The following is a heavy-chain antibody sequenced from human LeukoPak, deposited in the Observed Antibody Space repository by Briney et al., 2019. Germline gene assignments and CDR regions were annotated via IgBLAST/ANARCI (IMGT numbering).Heavy chain of an antibody. V-gene: IGHV3-13*01. J-gene: IGHJ4*02. CDR3: ARWGNRYCSGGSCYMFDY. CDR1: RFTLGSYD. CDR2: IGTAGDT. D-gene: IGHD2-15*01. Sequence: PGGSLRLSCAASRFTLGSYDKHWVRQATGKGLEWVSAIGTAGDTYYPGSVKGRFTISRENAKNSFYLQMNSLRAGDAGLYYRARWGNRYCSGGSCYMFDYWGQGTLVTVSS.